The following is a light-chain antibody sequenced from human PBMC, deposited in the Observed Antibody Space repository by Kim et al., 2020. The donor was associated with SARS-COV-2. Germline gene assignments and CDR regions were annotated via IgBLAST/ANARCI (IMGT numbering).Light chain of an antibody. CDR1: QTLTSSY. CDR2: GTS. Sequence: SPEERATLSCRARQTLTSSYLAWYQQKPGQAPRLLIYGTSTRATGIADRFSGSGSGTDFTLTISRLESEDSAVYYCQQYGRSPSYTFGQGTKLEI. V-gene: IGKV3-20*01. CDR3: QQYGRSPSYT. J-gene: IGKJ2*01.